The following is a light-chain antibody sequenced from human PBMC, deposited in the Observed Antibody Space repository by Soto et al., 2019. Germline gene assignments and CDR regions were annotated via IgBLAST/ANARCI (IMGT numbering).Light chain of an antibody. V-gene: IGKV3-11*01. CDR1: QSVGTY. Sequence: EIVLTQSPATLSLSPGERATLSCRASQSVGTYFAWYQQKPGQAPRLLIYDSFNRATGIPARFSGSGSGTDFTLTISSLEPEDFAVYYCQQRSDWPSTFGGGTKVEIK. CDR2: DSF. CDR3: QQRSDWPST. J-gene: IGKJ4*01.